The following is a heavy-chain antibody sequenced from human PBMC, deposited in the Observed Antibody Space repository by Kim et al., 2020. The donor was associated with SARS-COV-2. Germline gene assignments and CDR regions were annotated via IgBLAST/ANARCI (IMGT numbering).Heavy chain of an antibody. Sequence: DFVKGRFTIYRDISKNTLYLQMNSLRAEDTAVYYCARTTYGDYHYYYGMDVWGQGTTVTVSS. J-gene: IGHJ6*02. CDR3: ARTTYGDYHYYYGMDV. V-gene: IGHV3-30*07. D-gene: IGHD4-17*01.